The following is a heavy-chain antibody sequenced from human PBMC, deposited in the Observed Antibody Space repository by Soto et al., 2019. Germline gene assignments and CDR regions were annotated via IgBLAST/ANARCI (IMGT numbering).Heavy chain of an antibody. CDR2: INHSGST. CDR1: GGYFIGYY. J-gene: IGHJ4*02. V-gene: IGHV4-34*01. CDR3: ARHETLHGDYDY. D-gene: IGHD4-17*01. Sequence: SETLSVTCAVDGGYFIGYYWSWIRQPPGKGLNWIGEINHSGSTNYNPSLKSRVTISVDTSKNQFSLKLSSVTAADTAVYYCARHETLHGDYDYGGQGTLVTVS.